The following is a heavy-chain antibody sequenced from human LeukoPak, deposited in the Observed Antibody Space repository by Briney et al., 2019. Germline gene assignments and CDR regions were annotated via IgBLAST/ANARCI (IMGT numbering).Heavy chain of an antibody. Sequence: PGRSLRLSCAASGFTFSTYEMHWVRQAPGKGLEWVAVISNDGRNKDYADSVKGRFTISRDNSKNTLYLQMNSLRAEDTAVYYCAKAKGETDYGDYWGQGTLVTVSS. CDR3: AKAKGETDYGDY. V-gene: IGHV3-30*01. CDR1: GFTFSTYE. D-gene: IGHD3-10*01. J-gene: IGHJ4*02. CDR2: ISNDGRNK.